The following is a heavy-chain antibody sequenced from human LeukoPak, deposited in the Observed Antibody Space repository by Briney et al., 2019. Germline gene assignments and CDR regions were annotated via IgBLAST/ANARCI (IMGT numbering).Heavy chain of an antibody. CDR1: GFTFCSYA. Sequence: GGSLRLSCAASGFTFCSYAMSWVPQAPGKGLEWVSAISGSGGSTYYADSVKGRFTISRDNSKNTLYLQRNSLRAEDTAVYYCGRDGSGWDRGIFDYWGQGTLVTVSS. D-gene: IGHD6-19*01. J-gene: IGHJ4*02. CDR3: GRDGSGWDRGIFDY. V-gene: IGHV3-23*01. CDR2: ISGSGGST.